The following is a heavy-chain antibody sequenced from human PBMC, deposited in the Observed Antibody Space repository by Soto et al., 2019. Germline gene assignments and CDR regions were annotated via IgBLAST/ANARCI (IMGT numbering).Heavy chain of an antibody. V-gene: IGHV3-74*01. CDR2: INPESTTL. CDR1: EITLNIYW. CDR3: AKSWGSAVYFLDY. J-gene: IGHJ4*02. D-gene: IGHD3-16*01. Sequence: PGGSLRLSCTASEITLNIYWMHWIRQAPGKGLVWVSRINPESTTLTYADSVTGRFTISRDNSKNTVSLQMNSLRADDTAVYYCAKSWGSAVYFLDYWGQGTLVTVSS.